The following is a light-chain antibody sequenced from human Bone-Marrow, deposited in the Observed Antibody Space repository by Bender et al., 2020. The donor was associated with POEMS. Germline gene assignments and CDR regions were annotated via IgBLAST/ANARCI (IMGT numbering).Light chain of an antibody. V-gene: IGLV2-14*01. Sequence: QSALTQPASVSGSPGQSITISCTGTSSDVGAYEYVSWYQQYPGKAPKLLIYDVNNRPSGVSNRFSGSKSGNTASLTISGLQAEDEADFYCSSYSGTNTPVFGGGTKLTVL. CDR3: SSYSGTNTPV. CDR1: SSDVGAYEY. J-gene: IGLJ2*01. CDR2: DVN.